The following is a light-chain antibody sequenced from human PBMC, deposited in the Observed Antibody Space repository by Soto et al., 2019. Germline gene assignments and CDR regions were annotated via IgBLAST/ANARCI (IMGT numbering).Light chain of an antibody. CDR1: SSDIGDYNY. CDR2: GVS. V-gene: IGLV2-14*01. Sequence: QSVLTQPASVSGSPGQSITISCTGTSSDIGDYNYDSWYQQHPGKAPKLIIYGVSNRPSEISNRFSGSKSGNTTSLTISGLQAEDEADFYCSPYTSFNPLVFGGGTKLTVL. J-gene: IGLJ2*01. CDR3: SPYTSFNPLV.